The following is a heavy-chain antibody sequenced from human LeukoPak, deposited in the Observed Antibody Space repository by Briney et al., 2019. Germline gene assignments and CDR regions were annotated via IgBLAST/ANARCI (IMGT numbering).Heavy chain of an antibody. V-gene: IGHV1-69*13. J-gene: IGHJ5*02. CDR2: IIPIFGTA. CDR1: GGTFSSYA. CDR3: ARDPADPNCSSTSCYALFDP. Sequence: ASVKVSCKASGGTFSSYAISWVRQAPGQGLEWMGGIIPIFGTANYAQKFQGRVTITADESTSTAYMELRSLRSDDTAVYYCARDPADPNCSSTSCYALFDPWGQGTLVTVSS. D-gene: IGHD2-2*01.